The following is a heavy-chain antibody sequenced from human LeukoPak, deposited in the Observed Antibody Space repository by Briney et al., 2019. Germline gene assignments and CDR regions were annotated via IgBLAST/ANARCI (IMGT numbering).Heavy chain of an antibody. CDR3: ARRGYCSGGSCYFYYYYYMDV. CDR1: GFTFDDFG. V-gene: IGHV3-20*04. D-gene: IGHD2-15*01. CDR2: INWNAGST. J-gene: IGHJ6*03. Sequence: GGSLRLSCAASGFTFDDFGMSWVRQAPGKGLEWVSGINWNAGSTGYADSVKGRFTISRDTAKNSLYLQMNSLRAEDTALYYCARRGYCSGGSCYFYYYYYMDVWGQGTTVTVSS.